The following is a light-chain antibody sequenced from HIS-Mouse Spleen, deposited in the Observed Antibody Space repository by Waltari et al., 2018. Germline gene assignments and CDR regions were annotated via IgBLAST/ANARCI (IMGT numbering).Light chain of an antibody. CDR2: EVS. V-gene: IGLV2-11*01. Sequence: QSALTQPRSVSGSPGQSVPISCTGTSSDVGGYNYVSWYQQHPGKAPKLMIYEVSKRPSGVPDRFSGSKSGNTASLTSSGLQAEDEADYYCCSYAGSYTLVFGGGTKLTVL. CDR3: CSYAGSYTLV. CDR1: SSDVGGYNY. J-gene: IGLJ2*01.